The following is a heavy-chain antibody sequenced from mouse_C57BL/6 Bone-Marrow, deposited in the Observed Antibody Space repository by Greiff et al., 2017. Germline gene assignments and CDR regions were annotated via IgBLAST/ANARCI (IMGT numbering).Heavy chain of an antibody. CDR1: GFTFSSYA. D-gene: IGHD1-1*01. V-gene: IGHV5-4*01. Sequence: EVQLVESGGGLVKPGGSLKLSCAASGFTFSSYAMSWVRQTPEKRLEWVATISDGGSYTYYPDNVKGRFTISRDNAKNNLYLQMSHLKSEDTAMYYCARDNITTVVVRTYFDYWGQGTTLTVSS. J-gene: IGHJ2*01. CDR3: ARDNITTVVVRTYFDY. CDR2: ISDGGSYT.